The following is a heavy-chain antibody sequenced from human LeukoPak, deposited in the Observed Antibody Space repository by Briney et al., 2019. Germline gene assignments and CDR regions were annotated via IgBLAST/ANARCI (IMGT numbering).Heavy chain of an antibody. CDR3: ARVSYYDSSGYYFDY. J-gene: IGHJ4*02. CDR2: ISAYNGNT. D-gene: IGHD3-22*01. Sequence: ASVKVSCEASGYTFTSNGISWVRQAPGQGLEWMGWISAYNGNTNYAQNLQGRVTMTRDMSTSTVYMELSSLRSEDTAVYYCARVSYYDSSGYYFDYWGQGTLVTVSS. V-gene: IGHV1-18*01. CDR1: GYTFTSNG.